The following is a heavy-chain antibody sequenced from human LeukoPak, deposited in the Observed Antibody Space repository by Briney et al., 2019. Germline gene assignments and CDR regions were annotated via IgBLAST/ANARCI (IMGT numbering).Heavy chain of an antibody. D-gene: IGHD3-10*01. V-gene: IGHV3-53*01. J-gene: IGHJ4*02. CDR1: GFSVSSNY. CDR3: ARVWFGESMAFDY. Sequence: GGSLRLSCAVSGFSVSSNYMTWDRQAPGKGLEWVSVYADSVKGRFTISRDNSKNTLYLQMNSLRGEDTAVYYCARVWFGESMAFDYWGQGTLVTVSS.